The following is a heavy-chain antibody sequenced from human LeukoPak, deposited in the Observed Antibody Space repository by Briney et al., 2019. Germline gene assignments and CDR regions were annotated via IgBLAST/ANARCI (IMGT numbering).Heavy chain of an antibody. CDR3: AKRGESIAAARNWFDP. J-gene: IGHJ5*02. V-gene: IGHV3-23*01. CDR1: GFTFRSYA. Sequence: PGGSLRLSCAASGFTFRSYAMSWVRQAPGKGLEWLSAFSGSGGSTYYADSVKGRFTISRDNSKNTLYLQMNSLRAEDTAVYYCAKRGESIAAARNWFDPWGQGTLVTVSS. CDR2: FSGSGGST. D-gene: IGHD6-13*01.